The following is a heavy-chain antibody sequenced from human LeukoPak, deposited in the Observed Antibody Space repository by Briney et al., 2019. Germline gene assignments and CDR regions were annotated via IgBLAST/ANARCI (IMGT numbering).Heavy chain of an antibody. CDR3: ASEAYYYGTGSSSVY. Sequence: GGSLRLSCAASGFTFDDYAIHWVRQAPGKGLEWVSGISWNSGSIGYAASVKGRFTISRDNAKHSLYLQMNSLRAEDTALYYCASEAYYYGTGSSSVYWGQGTLVTVSS. CDR2: ISWNSGSI. J-gene: IGHJ4*02. CDR1: GFTFDDYA. V-gene: IGHV3-9*01. D-gene: IGHD3-10*01.